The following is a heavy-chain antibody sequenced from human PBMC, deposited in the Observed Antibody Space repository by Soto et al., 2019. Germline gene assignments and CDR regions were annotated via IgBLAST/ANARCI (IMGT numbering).Heavy chain of an antibody. CDR3: ARGIWTMTRGAYYFDN. Sequence: SVKVSCKASGYTFTNYAMQWVCQAPGQRLEWMGWINAGNGHTKYSQNFQCRVTITRDTSASTAYMELSSLISEDAAVFYCARGIWTMTRGAYYFDNWGQGTLVTVSS. CDR1: GYTFTNYA. CDR2: INAGNGHT. J-gene: IGHJ4*02. V-gene: IGHV1-3*01. D-gene: IGHD3-10*01.